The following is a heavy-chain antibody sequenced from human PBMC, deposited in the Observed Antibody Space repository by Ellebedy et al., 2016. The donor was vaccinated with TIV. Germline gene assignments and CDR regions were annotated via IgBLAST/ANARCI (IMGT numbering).Heavy chain of an antibody. CDR1: GGSISSSNW. V-gene: IGHV4-4*02. D-gene: IGHD3-10*01. CDR3: ARDEGGSGSLSY. CDR2: IYHSGNT. Sequence: MPGGSLRLSCAVSGGSISSSNWWSWVRQPPGKGPEWIGEIYHSGNTNYSPSLKSRVTISVDTSKNQFSLKLSSVTAADTAVYYCARDEGGSGSLSYWGQGTLVTVSS. J-gene: IGHJ4*02.